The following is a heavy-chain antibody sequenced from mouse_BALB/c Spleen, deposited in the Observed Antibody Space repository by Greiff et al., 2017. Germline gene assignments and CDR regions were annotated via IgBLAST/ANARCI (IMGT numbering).Heavy chain of an antibody. V-gene: IGHV3-6*02. Sequence: ESGPGLVKPSQSLSLTCSVTGYSITSGYYWNWIRQFPGNKLEWMGYISYDGSNNYNPSLKNRISITRDTSKNQFFLKLNSVTTEDTATYYCARVNGYYVGYAMDYWGQGTSVTVSS. CDR3: ARVNGYYVGYAMDY. CDR1: GYSITSGYY. J-gene: IGHJ4*01. CDR2: ISYDGSN. D-gene: IGHD2-3*01.